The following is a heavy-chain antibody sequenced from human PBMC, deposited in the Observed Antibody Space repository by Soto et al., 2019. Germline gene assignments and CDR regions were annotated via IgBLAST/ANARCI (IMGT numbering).Heavy chain of an antibody. Sequence: LSLSCAASGFTFSSYGMHWVRQAPVKGLEWVAVIWYDGSNKYYSDSVKGRFTISRDNSKNTLYLQMNSLRAEDSAVYYCARDRRYGDYEYGMDVWGQGTTVTVYS. CDR2: IWYDGSNK. CDR3: ARDRRYGDYEYGMDV. V-gene: IGHV3-33*01. D-gene: IGHD4-17*01. CDR1: GFTFSSYG. J-gene: IGHJ6*02.